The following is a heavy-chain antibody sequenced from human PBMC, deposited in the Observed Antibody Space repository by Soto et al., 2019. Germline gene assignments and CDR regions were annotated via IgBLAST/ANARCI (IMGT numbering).Heavy chain of an antibody. J-gene: IGHJ6*02. Sequence: SETLSLTCAVYGGSFSGYYWSWIRQPPGKGLEWIGEINHSGSTNYNPSLKSRVTISVDTSKNQFSLKLSSVTAADTAVYYCARPAEVGAVYYYYGMDVWGQGTTVTVSS. CDR1: GGSFSGYY. D-gene: IGHD1-26*01. V-gene: IGHV4-34*01. CDR2: INHSGST. CDR3: ARPAEVGAVYYYYGMDV.